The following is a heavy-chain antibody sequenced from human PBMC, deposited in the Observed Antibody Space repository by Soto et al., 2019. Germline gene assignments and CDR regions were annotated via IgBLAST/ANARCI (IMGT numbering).Heavy chain of an antibody. CDR1: GFTFSSYA. Sequence: PGGSLRLSCSASGFTFSSYAMHWVRQAPGKGLEYVSAISSNGGSTYYADSVKGRFTISRDNSKNTLYLQMSSLRAEDTAVYYCVGTLADRLEFTIYFDDWGKGTMVTVSS. J-gene: IGHJ4*02. D-gene: IGHD6-6*01. V-gene: IGHV3-64D*08. CDR3: VGTLADRLEFTIYFDD. CDR2: ISSNGGST.